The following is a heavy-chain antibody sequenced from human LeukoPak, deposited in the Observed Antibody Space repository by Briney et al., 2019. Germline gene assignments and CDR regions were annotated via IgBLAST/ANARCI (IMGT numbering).Heavy chain of an antibody. Sequence: PSETLSLTCTVSGGSISSYYWTWIQQPAGKGLEWIGRISTAGNTDYDPSLKSRLIISIDTSKNQFSLRLSSATAADTAVYYCASHQYGSGSYYHDYWGQGTLVTVSS. CDR2: ISTAGNT. CDR3: ASHQYGSGSYYHDY. J-gene: IGHJ4*02. CDR1: GGSISSYY. D-gene: IGHD3-10*01. V-gene: IGHV4-4*07.